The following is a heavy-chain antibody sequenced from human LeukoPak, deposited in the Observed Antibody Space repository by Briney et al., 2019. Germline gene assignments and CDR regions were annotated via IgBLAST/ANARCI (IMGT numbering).Heavy chain of an antibody. CDR1: GFTFSSYA. CDR2: ISGSGGST. V-gene: IGHV3-23*01. CDR3: AKDSSRYDSSDY. J-gene: IGHJ4*02. D-gene: IGHD3-22*01. Sequence: SGGSLRLSCAASGFTFSSYAMSWVSQAPGKGLEWVLAISGSGGSTYYADSVKGRFTISRDNSKNTLYLQMNSLRAEDTAVYYCAKDSSRYDSSDYWGQGTLVTVSS.